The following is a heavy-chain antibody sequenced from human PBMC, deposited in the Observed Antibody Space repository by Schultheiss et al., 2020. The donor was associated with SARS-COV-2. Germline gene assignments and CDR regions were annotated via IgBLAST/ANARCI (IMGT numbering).Heavy chain of an antibody. CDR1: GFTFSSYA. D-gene: IGHD6-6*01. CDR3: ARPPQGGKIAARPMFDY. J-gene: IGHJ4*02. Sequence: GGSLRLSCAASGFTFSSYAMSWVRQAPGKGLEWVSAISGSGGSTYYADSVKGRFTISRDNSKNTLYLQMNSLRAEDTAVYYCARPPQGGKIAARPMFDYWGQGTLVTVSS. V-gene: IGHV3-23*01. CDR2: ISGSGGST.